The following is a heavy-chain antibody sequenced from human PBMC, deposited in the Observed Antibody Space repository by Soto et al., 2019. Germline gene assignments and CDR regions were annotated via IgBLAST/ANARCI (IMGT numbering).Heavy chain of an antibody. Sequence: QVQLAQSGAEVKKPGASVKVSCKASGYTFTSYDINWVRQAPGQGLEWMGWMTPNSGTTGYAQKFQGRVTMTRTTSISTAYMELRSLRSEHTAIYYCARERVHAFDIWGQGTMVTVSS. CDR2: MTPNSGTT. J-gene: IGHJ3*02. CDR3: ARERVHAFDI. V-gene: IGHV1-8*01. D-gene: IGHD6-25*01. CDR1: GYTFTSYD.